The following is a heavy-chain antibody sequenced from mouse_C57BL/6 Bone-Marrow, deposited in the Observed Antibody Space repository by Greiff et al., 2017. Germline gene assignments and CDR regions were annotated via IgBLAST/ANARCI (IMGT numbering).Heavy chain of an antibody. J-gene: IGHJ1*03. D-gene: IGHD1-1*01. CDR3: ARNPYYYGSFYWYFDG. CDR1: GYTFTGYW. Sequence: VQLHQSGAELMKPGASVKLSCKATGYTFTGYWIEWVKQRPGHGLEWIGEILPGSGSTNYNEKFKGKATLTADTSSNTAYMQLSRLTPEDSAFYDCARNPYYYGSFYWYFDGWGTGTTVTVSS. V-gene: IGHV1-9*01. CDR2: ILPGSGST.